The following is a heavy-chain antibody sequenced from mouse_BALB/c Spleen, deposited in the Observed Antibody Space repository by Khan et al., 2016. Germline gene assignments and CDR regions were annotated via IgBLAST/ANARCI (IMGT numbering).Heavy chain of an antibody. CDR2: IRLKSENYAT. CDR1: GFTFSSYW. J-gene: IGHJ4*01. CDR3: TCGYGLDAMDY. D-gene: IGHD2-2*01. Sequence: EVKLEVSGGGLVQPGGSMKLSCVASGFTFSSYWMSWVRQSPEKGLEWVAQIRLKSENYATHYAESVRGKFTISRDDSKSRLYLQMHSLRVEDTGLYYCTCGYGLDAMDYWGQGTSVTVSS. V-gene: IGHV6-3*02.